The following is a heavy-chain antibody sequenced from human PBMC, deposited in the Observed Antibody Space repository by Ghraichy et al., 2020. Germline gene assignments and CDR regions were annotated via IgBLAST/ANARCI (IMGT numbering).Heavy chain of an antibody. CDR1: GYTLTELS. D-gene: IGHD4-23*01. V-gene: IGHV1-24*01. Sequence: ASVKVSCKVSGYTLTELSMHWVRQAPGKGLEWMGGFDPEDGETIYAQKFQGRVTMTEDTSTDTAYMELSSLRSEDTAVYYCATTGTVENYWYFDLWGRGTLVTVSS. CDR3: ATTGTVENYWYFDL. J-gene: IGHJ2*01. CDR2: FDPEDGET.